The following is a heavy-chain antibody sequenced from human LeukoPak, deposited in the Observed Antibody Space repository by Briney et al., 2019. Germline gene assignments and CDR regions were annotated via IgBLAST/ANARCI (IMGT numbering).Heavy chain of an antibody. J-gene: IGHJ4*02. CDR2: INPNSGGT. CDR3: ARGRQNYDFWSGYSSFDY. D-gene: IGHD3-3*01. Sequence: ASVKVSCKASGYTFTGYYMHWVRQAPGQGLEWMGWINPNSGGTNYAQKFQGRVTMTRDTSISTAYMELSRLRSDDTAVYYCARGRQNYDFWSGYSSFDYWGQGTLVTVSS. CDR1: GYTFTGYY. V-gene: IGHV1-2*02.